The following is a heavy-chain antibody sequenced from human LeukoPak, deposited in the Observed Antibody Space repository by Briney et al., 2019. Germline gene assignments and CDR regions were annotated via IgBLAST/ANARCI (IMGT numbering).Heavy chain of an antibody. CDR3: ATYDNWVAGDV. CDR2: IKKDGSEK. CDR1: EFTFSDYW. J-gene: IGHJ6*02. Sequence: GGSLRLSCAACEFTFSDYWMSWVRQARGRGPGWVANIKKDGSEKHYVDSVKGRFTVSRDNAKNSLFLQMNSLRVEDTAVYYCATYDNWVAGDVWGQGTTVSVSS. D-gene: IGHD1-20*01. V-gene: IGHV3-7*01.